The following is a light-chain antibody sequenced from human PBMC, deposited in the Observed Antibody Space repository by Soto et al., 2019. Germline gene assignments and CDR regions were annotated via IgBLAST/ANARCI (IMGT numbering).Light chain of an antibody. J-gene: IGKJ4*01. CDR3: QQADSFPLT. CDR2: AAS. CDR1: QGIRRW. Sequence: DIQMTQSPSSVSASVGDRVTITCRASQGIRRWLDWYQQKPGKAPKLLIYAASNLQSGVPSRFSGSGSGTDFTLTISSLQPEDIATYFCQQADSFPLTFGGGTKVEI. V-gene: IGKV1-12*01.